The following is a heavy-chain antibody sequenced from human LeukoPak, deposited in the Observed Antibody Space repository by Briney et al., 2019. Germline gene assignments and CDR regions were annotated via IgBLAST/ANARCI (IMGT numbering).Heavy chain of an antibody. D-gene: IGHD1-26*01. CDR3: ARDSEYSGSFSI. J-gene: IGHJ3*02. Sequence: GGSLRLSCAASGFTLSNNYMSWVRQAPGKGLEWVSVIYSGGGTYYPDSVKGRFTISRDNSKNTLYLQMNSLRAEDTAVYYCARDSEYSGSFSIWGQGTMVTVSS. CDR1: GFTLSNNY. V-gene: IGHV3-66*01. CDR2: IYSGGGT.